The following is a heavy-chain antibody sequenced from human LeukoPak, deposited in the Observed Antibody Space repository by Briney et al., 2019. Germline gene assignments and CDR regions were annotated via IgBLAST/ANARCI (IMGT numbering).Heavy chain of an antibody. J-gene: IGHJ6*02. D-gene: IGHD2-15*01. CDR1: GGTFSSYA. CDR2: IIPILGIA. Sequence: ASVKVSCKASGGTFSSYAISWVRQAPGQGLEWMGRIIPILGIANYGQKFQGRVTITADKSTSTAYMELSSLRSEDTAVYYCARVRVVAANYYYYGMDVWGQGTTVTVSS. CDR3: ARVRVVAANYYYYGMDV. V-gene: IGHV1-69*04.